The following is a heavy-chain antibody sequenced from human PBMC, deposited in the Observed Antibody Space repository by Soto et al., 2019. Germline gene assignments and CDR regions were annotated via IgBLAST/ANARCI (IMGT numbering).Heavy chain of an antibody. CDR1: GYTFTSYY. D-gene: IGHD3-16*01. CDR3: ARVSGAGGGGVTPFDY. V-gene: IGHV1-46*01. CDR2: INPSGGST. Sequence: QVQLVQSGAEVKKPGASVKVSCKASGYTFTSYYMHWVRQAPGQGLEWMGIINPSGGSTSYAQKFRGGVTGTGATATSTVYMELGSLSSEDTAVYYCARVSGAGGGGVTPFDYWGQGTLVTVSS. J-gene: IGHJ4*02.